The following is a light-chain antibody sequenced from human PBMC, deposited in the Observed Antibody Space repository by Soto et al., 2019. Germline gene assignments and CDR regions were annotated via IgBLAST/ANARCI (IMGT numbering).Light chain of an antibody. CDR3: QQYETSPRT. CDR1: QSVSSNF. J-gene: IGKJ1*01. CDR2: GAS. Sequence: EIVLTQSPGTLFLSPGERTTLSCRASQSVSSNFLDWYQQKPGQAPRLLIYGASSRATGIPDRFIGSGSGTDFTLTISRLEPEDLEVYYCQQYETSPRTFTQGTKVDIK. V-gene: IGKV3-20*01.